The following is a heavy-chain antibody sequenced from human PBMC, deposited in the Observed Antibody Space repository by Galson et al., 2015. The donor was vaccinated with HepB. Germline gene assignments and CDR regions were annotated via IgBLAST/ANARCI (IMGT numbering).Heavy chain of an antibody. CDR1: GFTFSSYW. CDR3: ARTPVTYYYDSSGIADY. D-gene: IGHD3-22*01. CDR2: IKQDGSEK. Sequence: SLRLSCAASGFTFSSYWVSWVRQAPGKGLEWVANIKQDGSEKYYVDSVKGRFTISRDNAKNSLYLQMNSLRAEDTAVYYCARTPVTYYYDSSGIADYWGQGTLVTVSS. J-gene: IGHJ4*02. V-gene: IGHV3-7*01.